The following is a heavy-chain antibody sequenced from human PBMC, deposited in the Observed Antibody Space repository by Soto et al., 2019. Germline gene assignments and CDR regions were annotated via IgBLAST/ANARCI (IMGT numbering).Heavy chain of an antibody. CDR3: VRGDVFDI. V-gene: IGHV4-4*07. CDR2: IYSAGST. D-gene: IGHD3-16*01. CDR1: GGSISGYF. J-gene: IGHJ3*02. Sequence: QLQLQESGPGLVKPSETLSLICTVSGGSISGYFWSWVRQPAGKGLEWIGRIYSAGSTNYNPSLKSRVTMSVDISQNQFSLKLTSVTAADTAMYYCVRGDVFDIWGRGTMVTVSS.